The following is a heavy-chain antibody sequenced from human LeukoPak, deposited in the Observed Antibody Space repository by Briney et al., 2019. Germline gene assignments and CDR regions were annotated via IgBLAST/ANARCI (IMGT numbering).Heavy chain of an antibody. CDR3: AREGGSYYYYYYMDV. V-gene: IGHV1-18*04. J-gene: IGHJ6*03. Sequence: ASVKVSCKASGYTFTSYGISWVRQAPGQGLEWMGWISTYNGNTNYAQKLQGRVTMTTDTSTSTAYMELRSLRSDDTAVYYCAREGGSYYYYYYMDVWGKGTTVTVSS. D-gene: IGHD1-26*01. CDR1: GYTFTSYG. CDR2: ISTYNGNT.